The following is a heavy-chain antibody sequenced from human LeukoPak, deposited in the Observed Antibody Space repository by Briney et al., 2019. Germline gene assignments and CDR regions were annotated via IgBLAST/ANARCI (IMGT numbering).Heavy chain of an antibody. J-gene: IGHJ5*02. D-gene: IGHD6-6*01. Sequence: GGALRLSCAASGFIFDDYGMHWVRQAPGKGLECVAGINWNSDLMGYADSVKGRFTISRDNAKNSLYLQMKSLRVEDTALYYCAKADRSSSFGGRLDHWGQGTLVTVPS. V-gene: IGHV3-9*01. CDR2: INWNSDLM. CDR3: AKADRSSSFGGRLDH. CDR1: GFIFDDYG.